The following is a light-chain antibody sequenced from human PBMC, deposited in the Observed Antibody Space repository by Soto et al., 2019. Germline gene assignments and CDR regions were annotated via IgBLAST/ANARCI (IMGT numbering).Light chain of an antibody. Sequence: QSVLTLPPSASGAPGQSGTISCTGPSSDVGGYNYVSWYQQHPGKAPKLMIYEVSKRPSGVPDRFSGSKSGNTASLTVSGLQAEDEADYYCSSYAGSNNYVFGTGTKVTVL. J-gene: IGLJ1*01. CDR3: SSYAGSNNYV. CDR2: EVS. CDR1: SSDVGGYNY. V-gene: IGLV2-8*01.